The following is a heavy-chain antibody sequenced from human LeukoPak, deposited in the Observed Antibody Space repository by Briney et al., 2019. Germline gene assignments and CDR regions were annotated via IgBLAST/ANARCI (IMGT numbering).Heavy chain of an antibody. CDR3: AREHYGDLYFDY. Sequence: GGSLRLSCAASGFTFSSYAMHWVRQAPGKGLEWVPVISYDGSNKYYSDSVKGRFTISRDNSKNTLYLQMNSLRAEDTAVYYCAREHYGDLYFDYRGQGTLVTVSS. V-gene: IGHV3-30-3*01. D-gene: IGHD4-17*01. CDR1: GFTFSSYA. CDR2: ISYDGSNK. J-gene: IGHJ4*02.